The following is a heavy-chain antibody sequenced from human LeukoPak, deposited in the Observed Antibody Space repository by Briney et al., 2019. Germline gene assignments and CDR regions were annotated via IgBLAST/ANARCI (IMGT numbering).Heavy chain of an antibody. CDR3: ARGPAVSYYGMDV. V-gene: IGHV4-39*07. Sequence: PSETLSLTCTVSGGSISSSSYYWGWIRQPPGKGLEWIGSIYYSGSTYYNPSLKSRVTISVDTSKNQFSLKLSSVTAADTAVYYCARGPAVSYYGMDVRGQGTTVTVSS. CDR1: GGSISSSSYY. CDR2: IYYSGST. J-gene: IGHJ6*02.